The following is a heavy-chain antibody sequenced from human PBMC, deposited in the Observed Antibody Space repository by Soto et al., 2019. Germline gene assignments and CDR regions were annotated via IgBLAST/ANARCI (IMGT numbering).Heavy chain of an antibody. V-gene: IGHV3-43*01. CDR2: ISWDGGST. CDR1: GFTFDDYT. Sequence: DVQLVESGGVVVQPGGSLRLSCAASGFTFDDYTMHWVRQAPGKGLEWVSLISWDGGSTYYADSVKGRFTISRDNSKNSLYLQMNSLRTEDTALYYCAKDSSREHYYGMDVWGQGTTVTVSS. CDR3: AKDSSREHYYGMDV. D-gene: IGHD1-26*01. J-gene: IGHJ6*02.